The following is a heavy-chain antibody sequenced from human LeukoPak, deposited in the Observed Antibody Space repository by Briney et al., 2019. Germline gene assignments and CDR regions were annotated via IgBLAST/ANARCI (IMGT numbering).Heavy chain of an antibody. CDR1: GFTFSSYW. V-gene: IGHV3-7*03. CDR3: ARLGVNDAFDI. Sequence: GGSLRLSCAASGFTFSSYWMSWVRQAPGKGLEWVASIKQDGSEKYYVDSVKGRFTISRDNAKNSLYLQMNSLRAEDTALYYCARLGVNDAFDIWGQGTMVTVSS. CDR2: IKQDGSEK. D-gene: IGHD3-16*01. J-gene: IGHJ3*02.